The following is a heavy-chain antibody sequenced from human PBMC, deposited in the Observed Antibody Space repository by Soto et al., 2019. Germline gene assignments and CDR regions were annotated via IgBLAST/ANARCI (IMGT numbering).Heavy chain of an antibody. CDR1: GDSITWTSYY. CDR2: IYYSGST. CDR3: ARAFSYYYDSSGYFDY. V-gene: IGHV4-61*01. J-gene: IGHJ4*02. Sequence: PSETLSLTCTLSGDSITWTSYYWSWIRQPPGKGLEWIGYIYYSGSTNYNPSLKSRVTISVDTSKNQFSLKLSSVTAADTAVYYCARAFSYYYDSSGYFDYWGQGTLVTVSS. D-gene: IGHD3-22*01.